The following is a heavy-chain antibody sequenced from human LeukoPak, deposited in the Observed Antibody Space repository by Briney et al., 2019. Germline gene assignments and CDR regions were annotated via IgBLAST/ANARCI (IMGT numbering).Heavy chain of an antibody. Sequence: ASVKVSCKASGYTFTGYYMHWVRQAPGQGLEWMGWINPNSGGTNYAQKFQGWVTMTRDTSISTAYMELSRLRSDDTAVYYCARETITMVRGVIIREFDYWGQGTLVTVSS. D-gene: IGHD3-10*01. CDR2: INPNSGGT. V-gene: IGHV1-2*04. CDR1: GYTFTGYY. J-gene: IGHJ4*02. CDR3: ARETITMVRGVIIREFDY.